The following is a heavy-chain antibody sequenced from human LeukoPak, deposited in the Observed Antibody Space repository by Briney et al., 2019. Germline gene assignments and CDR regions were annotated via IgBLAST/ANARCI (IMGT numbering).Heavy chain of an antibody. CDR2: IKQDGSEK. J-gene: IGHJ4*02. V-gene: IGHV3-7*01. CDR1: GFTFSSYW. CDR3: AILGSGSYYGFDY. D-gene: IGHD1-26*01. Sequence: PGGSLRLSCAASGFTFSSYWMSWVRQAPGKGLEWVANIKQDGSEKYYVDSVKGRFTIPRDNAKNSLYLQMNSLRAEDTAVYYCAILGSGSYYGFDYWGQGTLVTVSS.